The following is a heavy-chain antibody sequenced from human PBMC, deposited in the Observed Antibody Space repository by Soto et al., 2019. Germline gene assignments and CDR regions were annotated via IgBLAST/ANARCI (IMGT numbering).Heavy chain of an antibody. CDR1: GGSISRYY. V-gene: IGHV4-59*01. CDR3: ARVWDSSLWFDP. D-gene: IGHD6-13*01. CDR2: IHYSGST. Sequence: PSETLSLTCTVSGGSISRYYWSWIRQSPGKGLEWIGYIHYSGSTNYNPSLKSRVTISLDTSNNQFSLKLSSVTAADTAVYYCARVWDSSLWFDPWGQGTLVTVSS. J-gene: IGHJ5*02.